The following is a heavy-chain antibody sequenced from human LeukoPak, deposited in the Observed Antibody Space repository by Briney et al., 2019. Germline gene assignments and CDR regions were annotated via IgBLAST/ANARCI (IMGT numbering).Heavy chain of an antibody. V-gene: IGHV4-59*08. CDR1: GGSISSNH. CDR3: ARHRSLVTGTGVFDL. D-gene: IGHD6-19*01. Sequence: KPAETLSLTCTVSGGSISSNHWGWIRQPPGKGLEWIGYSRNSGRTNYNASFKSRVTLSVDTSKNQVSLQLSSVTAADTAVYYCARHRSLVTGTGVFDLWGQGTMVPVSS. CDR2: SRNSGRT. J-gene: IGHJ3*01.